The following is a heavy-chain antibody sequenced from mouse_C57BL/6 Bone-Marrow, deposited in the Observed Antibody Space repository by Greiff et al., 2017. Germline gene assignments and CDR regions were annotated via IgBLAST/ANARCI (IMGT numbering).Heavy chain of an antibody. Sequence: QVQLQQSGAELVRPGASVTLSCKASGYTFTDYEMHWVKQTPVHGLEWIGAIDPETGGTAYNQKFQGKAILTADKASSTAYLELRSLTSEDSAVYYCTGWDYGSSYVDYAMDYWGQGTSVTVSS. CDR2: IDPETGGT. D-gene: IGHD1-1*01. V-gene: IGHV1-15*01. CDR1: GYTFTDYE. CDR3: TGWDYGSSYVDYAMDY. J-gene: IGHJ4*01.